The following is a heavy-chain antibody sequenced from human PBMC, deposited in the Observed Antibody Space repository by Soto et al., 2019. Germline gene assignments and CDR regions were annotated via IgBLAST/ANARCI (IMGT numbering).Heavy chain of an antibody. D-gene: IGHD3-3*01. CDR3: AKDPVFRFLEWLPKGYGRDV. J-gene: IGHJ6*02. V-gene: IGHV3-23*01. Sequence: PGGSLRLSCAASGFTFTSYAMSWVRQAPGKGLEWVSTISASGDNTYYADSVKGRFIISRDNSKDTLYLQMNSLRAEDTAVYYCAKDPVFRFLEWLPKGYGRDVWGQGTTVTRLL. CDR1: GFTFTSYA. CDR2: ISASGDNT.